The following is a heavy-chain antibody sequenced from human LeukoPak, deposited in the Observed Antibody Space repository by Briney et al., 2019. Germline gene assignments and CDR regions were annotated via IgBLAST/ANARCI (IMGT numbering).Heavy chain of an antibody. CDR1: GYTFTSYW. D-gene: IGHD3-3*01. Sequence: GTSLQISSKGSGYTFTSYWISSVRQMPGKDLEWMGKIEPSDSYTSYSPSFQGHVTISADKSISAAFLQWSSLKASDTAMYYCARHSHYDFWSGYLDYWGQGTLVTVSS. J-gene: IGHJ4*02. V-gene: IGHV5-10-1*01. CDR3: ARHSHYDFWSGYLDY. CDR2: IEPSDSYT.